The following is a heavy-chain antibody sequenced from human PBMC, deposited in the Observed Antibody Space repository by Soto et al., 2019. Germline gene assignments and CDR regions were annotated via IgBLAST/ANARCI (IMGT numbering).Heavy chain of an antibody. CDR2: INPNSGGT. CDR3: AGSFKYGSGTFDAFDI. Sequence: ASVKVSCKASGYTFTGYYMHWVRQAPGQGLEWMGWINPNSGGTNYAQKFQGWVTMTRDTSISTAYMELSRLRSDDTAVYYCAGSFKYGSGTFDAFDIWGQGTMVTVS. V-gene: IGHV1-2*04. CDR1: GYTFTGYY. D-gene: IGHD3-10*01. J-gene: IGHJ3*02.